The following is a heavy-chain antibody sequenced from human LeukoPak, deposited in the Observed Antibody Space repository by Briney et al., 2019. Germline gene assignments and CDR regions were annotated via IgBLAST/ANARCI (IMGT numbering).Heavy chain of an antibody. CDR1: GGSFSSYY. Sequence: SETLSLTCAVYGGSFSSYYWGGIRQPPGKGLEWIGSMYYSGSTYYNPSLKSRVTISVDTSKNQFSLKLSSVTAADTAVYYCARREFSGYYDYWGQGTLVTVSS. CDR2: MYYSGST. V-gene: IGHV4-39*01. D-gene: IGHD3-22*01. CDR3: ARREFSGYYDY. J-gene: IGHJ4*02.